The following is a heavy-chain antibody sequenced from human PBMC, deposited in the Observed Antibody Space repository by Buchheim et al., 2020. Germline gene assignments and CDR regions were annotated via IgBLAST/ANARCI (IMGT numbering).Heavy chain of an antibody. D-gene: IGHD2-2*01. CDR1: GFTGYY. CDR3: ARLWGGCSNTACPLDY. V-gene: IGHV3-11*01. Sequence: QMQLVESGGGLVKPGGSLRLSCAVSGFTGYYLTWIRQAPGKGLEWISYISSSGDSIYYADSMKGRFTISRDNAKNSLFLQMNSLRAEDTAVYYCARLWGGCSNTACPLDYWGQGT. J-gene: IGHJ4*02. CDR2: ISSSGDSI.